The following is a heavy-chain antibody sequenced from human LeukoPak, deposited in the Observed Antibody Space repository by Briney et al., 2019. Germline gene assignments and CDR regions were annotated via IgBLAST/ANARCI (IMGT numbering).Heavy chain of an antibody. CDR3: ARHVTLSITIFGGSWFDP. Sequence: PETLSLTCTVSGGSISSSNYYWGWIRQPPGKGLEWIGSIYYSGSTYYNPSLRSRVTISVDTSKNQFSLKLSSVTAADTAVYYCARHVTLSITIFGGSWFDPWGQGTLVTVSS. V-gene: IGHV4-39*01. D-gene: IGHD3-3*01. CDR1: GGSISSSNYY. CDR2: IYYSGST. J-gene: IGHJ5*02.